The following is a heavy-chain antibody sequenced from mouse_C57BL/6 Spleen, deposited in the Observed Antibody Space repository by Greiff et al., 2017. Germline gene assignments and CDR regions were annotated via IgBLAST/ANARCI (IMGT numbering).Heavy chain of an antibody. Sequence: EVKLQESGGDLVKPGGSLKLSCAASGFTFSSYGMSWVRQTPDKRLEWVATISSGGSYTYYPDSVQGRFTLTRDHAKTTLYLQMSSLKSEDTAMYYCARPALRTTVVYWYFDVWGTGTTVTVSS. J-gene: IGHJ1*03. CDR1: GFTFSSYG. CDR2: ISSGGSYT. CDR3: ARPALRTTVVYWYFDV. D-gene: IGHD1-1*01. V-gene: IGHV5-6*01.